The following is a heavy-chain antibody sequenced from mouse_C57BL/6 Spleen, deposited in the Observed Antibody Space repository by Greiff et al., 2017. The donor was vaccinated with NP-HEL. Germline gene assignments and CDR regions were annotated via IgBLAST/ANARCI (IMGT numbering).Heavy chain of an antibody. CDR1: GYTFTSYD. V-gene: IGHV1-85*01. D-gene: IGHD1-1*01. CDR3: ARVDTTVVAHWYFDV. CDR2: IYPRDGST. J-gene: IGHJ1*03. Sequence: VQLQQSGPELVKPGASVKLSCKASGYTFTSYDINWVKQRPGQGLEWIGWIYPRDGSTKYNEKFKGKATLTVDPSSSTAYMELHSLTSEDSAVYCCARVDTTVVAHWYFDVWGTGTTVTVSS.